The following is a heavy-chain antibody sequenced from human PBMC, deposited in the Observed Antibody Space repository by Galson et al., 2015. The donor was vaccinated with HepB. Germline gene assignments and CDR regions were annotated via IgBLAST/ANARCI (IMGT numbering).Heavy chain of an antibody. J-gene: IGHJ4*02. Sequence: SLRLSCAASGFTFSSYSMNWVRQAPGKGLEWVSSISSSSSYIYYADSVKGRFTISRDNAKNSLYLQMNSLRAEDTAAYYCARASPDYYDSSGYYPFDYWGQGTLVTVSS. CDR1: GFTFSSYS. CDR3: ARASPDYYDSSGYYPFDY. V-gene: IGHV3-21*01. CDR2: ISSSSSYI. D-gene: IGHD3-22*01.